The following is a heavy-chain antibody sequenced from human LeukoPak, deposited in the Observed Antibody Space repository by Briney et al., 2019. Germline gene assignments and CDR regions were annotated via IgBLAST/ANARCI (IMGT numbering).Heavy chain of an antibody. J-gene: IGHJ6*03. D-gene: IGHD3-10*01. Sequence: GGSLRLSCAASGFTFSDYYMSWIRQAPGKGLEWVSYISSGSTIYYADSVKGRFTISRDNAKNSLYLQMNSLRAEDTAVYYCAREGKLMDVWGKGTTVTLSS. CDR3: AREGKLMDV. CDR2: ISSGSTI. V-gene: IGHV3-11*01. CDR1: GFTFSDYY.